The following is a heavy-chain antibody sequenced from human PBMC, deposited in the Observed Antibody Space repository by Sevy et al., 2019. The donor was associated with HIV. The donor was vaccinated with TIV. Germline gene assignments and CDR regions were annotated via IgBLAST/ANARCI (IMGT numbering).Heavy chain of an antibody. D-gene: IGHD2-2*01. CDR2: TSYDGSNK. Sequence: GGSLRLSCAASGFTFSSYAMHWVRLAPGKGLEWVAVTSYDGSNKDYADSVKGRFTISRDNSKNTLYLQMNSLRAEDTAVYYCARARVGPGDYWGQGTLVTVSS. CDR3: ARARVGPGDY. J-gene: IGHJ4*02. V-gene: IGHV3-30-3*01. CDR1: GFTFSSYA.